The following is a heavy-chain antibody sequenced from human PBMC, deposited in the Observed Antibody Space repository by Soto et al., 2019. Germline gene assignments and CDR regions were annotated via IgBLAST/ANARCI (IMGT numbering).Heavy chain of an antibody. D-gene: IGHD3-16*02. Sequence: SATVSCKAPRYTFTSSYMHCARQAPGQERERLGLINPSGGSTSYAQKFQGRVTMTRDTSTSTVYMELSSLTSEDTAVYYCARAVMITFGRVIVNAYYYYYGMDVRGQGSTVTTS. V-gene: IGHV1-46*01. CDR1: RYTFTSSY. J-gene: IGHJ6*02. CDR2: INPSGGST. CDR3: ARAVMITFGRVIVNAYYYYYGMDV.